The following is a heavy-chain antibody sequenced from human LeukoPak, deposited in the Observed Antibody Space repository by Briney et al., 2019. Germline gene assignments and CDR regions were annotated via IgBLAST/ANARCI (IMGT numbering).Heavy chain of an antibody. J-gene: IGHJ4*02. D-gene: IGHD5-18*01. CDR1: GFTFSDYY. Sequence: GGSLRLSCAASGFTFSDYYMSWLRQAPGKGLEGVSYISSSGSTIYYADSVKGRFTISRDNAKNSLYLQMNSLRAEDTAVYYCARGQLYSYGTIVDYWGQGTLVTVSS. V-gene: IGHV3-11*04. CDR2: ISSSGSTI. CDR3: ARGQLYSYGTIVDY.